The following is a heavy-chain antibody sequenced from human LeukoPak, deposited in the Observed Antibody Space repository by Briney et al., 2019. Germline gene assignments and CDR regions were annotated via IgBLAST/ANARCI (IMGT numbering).Heavy chain of an antibody. CDR2: ISYDGSNK. D-gene: IGHD6-13*01. J-gene: IGHJ4*02. CDR3: VKGYSSSAD. V-gene: IGHV3-30*18. CDR1: GFTFSSYG. Sequence: GGSLRLSCAASGFTFSSYGMHWVRQAPGKGLEWVAVISYDGSNKYYADSVKGRFTISRDNSKNTLYLQMNSLRAEDTAVYYCVKGYSSSADWGQGTLVTVSS.